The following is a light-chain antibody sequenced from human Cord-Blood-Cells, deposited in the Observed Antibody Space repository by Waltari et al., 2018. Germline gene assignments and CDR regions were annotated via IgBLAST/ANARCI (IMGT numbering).Light chain of an antibody. V-gene: IGKV3-11*01. CDR2: DAS. CDR3: RQRSNFT. J-gene: IGKJ3*01. Sequence: EIVLTQSPATLPLSPGARATLSCRASQSVSSYLAWYQQKPGQAPRLLIYDASNRATGIPARFSGSGSGTDFTLTISSLEPEDFAVYYCRQRSNFTFGPGTKVDIK. CDR1: QSVSSY.